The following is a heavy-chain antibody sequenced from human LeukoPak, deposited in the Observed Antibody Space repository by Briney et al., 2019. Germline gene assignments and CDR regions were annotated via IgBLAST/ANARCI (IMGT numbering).Heavy chain of an antibody. D-gene: IGHD3-16*02. V-gene: IGHV4-34*01. CDR1: GGSFSGYY. J-gene: IGHJ6*03. CDR3: ARTFGGVIVGGHYYYMDV. Sequence: SETLSLTCAVYGGSFSGYYWSWIRQPPGKGLEWIGEINHSGSTNYNPSLKSRVTTSVDTSKNQFSLKLSSVTAADTAVYYCARTFGGVIVGGHYYYMDVWGKGTTVTVSS. CDR2: INHSGST.